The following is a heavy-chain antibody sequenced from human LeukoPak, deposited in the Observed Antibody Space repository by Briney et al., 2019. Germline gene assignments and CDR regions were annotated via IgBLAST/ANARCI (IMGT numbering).Heavy chain of an antibody. Sequence: GGSLRLSCAASGFTFSSYSMNWVRQAPGKGLEWVSYISSSSSTIYYADSVKGRFTISRDNAKNSLYLQMNSLRAEDTAVYYCARDIAPIAARLLGVAGTNDYWGQGTLVTVSS. CDR1: GFTFSSYS. J-gene: IGHJ4*02. CDR3: ARDIAPIAARLLGVAGTNDY. CDR2: ISSSSSTI. D-gene: IGHD6-6*01. V-gene: IGHV3-48*01.